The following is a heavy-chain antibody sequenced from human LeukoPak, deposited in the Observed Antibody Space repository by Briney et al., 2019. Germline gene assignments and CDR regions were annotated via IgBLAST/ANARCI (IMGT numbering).Heavy chain of an antibody. CDR3: AELGITMIGGV. CDR1: GLTFSSYG. V-gene: IGHV3-48*03. Sequence: GGSLRLSCAASGLTFSSYGMHWVRQAPGKGLEWVSYISSSGSTRYYADSVKGRFTISRDNAKNSLYLQMNSLRAEDTAVYYCAELGITMIGGVWGKGTTVTISS. CDR2: ISSSGSTR. J-gene: IGHJ6*04. D-gene: IGHD3-10*02.